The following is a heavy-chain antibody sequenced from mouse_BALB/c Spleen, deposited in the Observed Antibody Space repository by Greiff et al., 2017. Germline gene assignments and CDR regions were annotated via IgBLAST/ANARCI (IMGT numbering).Heavy chain of an antibody. V-gene: IGHV5-17*02. CDR1: GFTFSSFG. Sequence: EVQLVESGGGLVQPGGSRKLSCAASGFTFSSFGMHWVRQAPEKGLEWVAYISSGSSTIYYADTVKGRFTISRDNPKNTLFLQMTSLRSEDTAMYYCARPNRYYAMDYWGQGTSVTVSS. D-gene: IGHD2-14*01. J-gene: IGHJ4*01. CDR2: ISSGSSTI. CDR3: ARPNRYYAMDY.